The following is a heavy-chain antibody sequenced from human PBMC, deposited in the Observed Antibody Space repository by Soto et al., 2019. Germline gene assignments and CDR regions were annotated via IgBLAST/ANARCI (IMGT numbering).Heavy chain of an antibody. J-gene: IGHJ3*02. CDR2: ISYDGSNK. V-gene: IGHV3-30*18. Sequence: QVQLVESGGGVVQPGRSLRLSCAASGFTFSRYGMHWVRQAPGKGLEWVAVISYDGSNKYYADSVKGRFTISRDNSKNTLYLQMNSLRAEDTAVYYCAKDPDDAFDIWGQGTMVTVSS. CDR3: AKDPDDAFDI. CDR1: GFTFSRYG.